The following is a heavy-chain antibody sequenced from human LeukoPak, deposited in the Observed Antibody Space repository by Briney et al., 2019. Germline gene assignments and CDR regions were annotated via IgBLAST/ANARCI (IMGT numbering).Heavy chain of an antibody. CDR1: GFTVSSNY. CDR2: IYSGGST. J-gene: IGHJ5*02. CDR3: AKAVVYCSSTSCYRYNWFDP. Sequence: PGGSLRLSCAASGFTVSSNYMSWVRQAPGKGLEWVSVIYSGGSTYYADSVKGRFTISRDNSKNTLYLQMNSLRAEDTAVYYCAKAVVYCSSTSCYRYNWFDPWGQGTLVTVSS. V-gene: IGHV3-53*01. D-gene: IGHD2-2*01.